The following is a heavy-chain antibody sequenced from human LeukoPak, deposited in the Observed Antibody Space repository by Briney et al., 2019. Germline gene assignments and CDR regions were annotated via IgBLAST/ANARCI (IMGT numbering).Heavy chain of an antibody. CDR1: GYSFTSYW. D-gene: IGHD3-3*01. CDR3: AYGGRFWSGYYIPPRPYMDV. V-gene: IGHV5-51*01. J-gene: IGHJ6*03. Sequence: GESLKISCKGSGYSFTSYWIGWVRQMPGKGLEWMGIIYPGDSDTRYSPSFQGQVTISADKSISTAYLQWSSLRSEDTAVYYCAYGGRFWSGYYIPPRPYMDVWGKGTTVTVSS. CDR2: IYPGDSDT.